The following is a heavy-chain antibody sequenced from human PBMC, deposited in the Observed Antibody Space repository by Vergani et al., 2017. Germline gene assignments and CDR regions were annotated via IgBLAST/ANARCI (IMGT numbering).Heavy chain of an antibody. Sequence: QGQRAQSGAEVKKPGSSVKVSCKASGGTFSSNSISWVRQAPGQGLEWMGRTIPIFGTTSYAQKFQGRVTILADESTCTAYMELSSLRSEDTAMYYCARSSGYYSYYFDSWGQETWVTVS. V-gene: IGHV1-69*13. CDR2: TIPIFGTT. D-gene: IGHD3-22*01. CDR1: GGTFSSNS. CDR3: ARSSGYYSYYFDS. J-gene: IGHJ4*02.